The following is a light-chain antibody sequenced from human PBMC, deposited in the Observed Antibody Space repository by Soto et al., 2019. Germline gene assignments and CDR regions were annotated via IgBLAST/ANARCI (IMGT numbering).Light chain of an antibody. CDR1: SSNIGAGYD. CDR2: GNS. Sequence: QSVLTQSPSVSGAPGQRVTISCTGSSSNIGAGYDVHWYQQLPGTAPKLLIYGNSNRPSGVPDRFSGSKSGNTASLTISGLQAEDEADYYCCSYAGSYTHVVFGGGTKLTVL. CDR3: CSYAGSYTHVV. V-gene: IGLV1-40*01. J-gene: IGLJ2*01.